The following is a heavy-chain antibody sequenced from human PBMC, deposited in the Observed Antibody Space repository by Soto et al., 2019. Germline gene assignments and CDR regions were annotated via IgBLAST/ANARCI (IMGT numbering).Heavy chain of an antibody. D-gene: IGHD3-22*01. V-gene: IGHV2-70*04. CDR3: ARISDSSGYFDY. CDR1: GFSLSTSGMR. Sequence: SGPTLVNPTQTLTLTCTFSGFSLSTSGMRVSWIRQPPGKALEWLARIDWDDDKFYSTSLKTRLTISKDTSKNQVVLTMTNMDPVDTATYYCARISDSSGYFDYWGQGTLVTVS. CDR2: IDWDDDK. J-gene: IGHJ4*02.